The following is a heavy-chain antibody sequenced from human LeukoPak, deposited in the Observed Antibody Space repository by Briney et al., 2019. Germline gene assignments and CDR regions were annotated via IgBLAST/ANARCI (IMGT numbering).Heavy chain of an antibody. CDR1: GITFSSNG. V-gene: IGHV3-48*01. J-gene: IGHJ4*02. D-gene: IGHD3/OR15-3a*01. Sequence: GRSLRLSCAASGITFSSNGMVWVRQTPEKGLEWISYISTFSSTIKYADSVRGRFTISRDNANNSLYLQMDSLRADDTAVYYCAREVVGLDYWGQGILVTVSS. CDR3: AREVVGLDY. CDR2: ISTFSSTI.